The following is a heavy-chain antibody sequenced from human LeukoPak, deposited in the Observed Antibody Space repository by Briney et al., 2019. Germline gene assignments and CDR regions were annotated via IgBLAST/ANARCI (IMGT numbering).Heavy chain of an antibody. CDR3: ARGGVIVDFDY. J-gene: IGHJ4*02. Sequence: GGSLRLSCAASGFTFSSYSMNWVRQAPGKGLEWVSYISSSSSTIYYADSVKGRFTISRDNAKNSLYLQMNSLRAEDTAVYYCARGGVIVDFDYWGQGTLVTVSS. D-gene: IGHD3-16*02. CDR2: ISSSSSTI. CDR1: GFTFSSYS. V-gene: IGHV3-48*01.